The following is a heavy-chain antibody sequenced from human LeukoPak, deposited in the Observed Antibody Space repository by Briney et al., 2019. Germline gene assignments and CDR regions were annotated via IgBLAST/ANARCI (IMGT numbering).Heavy chain of an antibody. CDR1: GYTFTSYD. V-gene: IGHV1-69*13. D-gene: IGHD4-11*01. CDR3: ATPPVSNYGVWWFDP. Sequence: GASVKVSCKASGYTFTSYDINWVRQATGQGLEWMGGIIPIFGTANYAQKFQGRVTITADESTSTAYMELSSLRSEDTAVYYCATPPVSNYGVWWFDPWGQGTLVTVSS. CDR2: IIPIFGTA. J-gene: IGHJ5*02.